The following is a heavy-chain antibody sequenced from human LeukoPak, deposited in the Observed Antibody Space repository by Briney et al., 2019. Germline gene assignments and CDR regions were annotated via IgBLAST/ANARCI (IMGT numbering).Heavy chain of an antibody. D-gene: IGHD6-19*01. J-gene: IGHJ4*02. Sequence: GGSLRLSCAASGFTFSSYSMNWVRQAPGKGLEWVSSISSSSSYIYYADSVKGRFTISRDNVKNSLYLQMNSLRAEDTAVYYCARSSAGGWYLDYWGQGTLVTVSS. CDR3: ARSSAGGWYLDY. CDR1: GFTFSSYS. CDR2: ISSSSSYI. V-gene: IGHV3-21*01.